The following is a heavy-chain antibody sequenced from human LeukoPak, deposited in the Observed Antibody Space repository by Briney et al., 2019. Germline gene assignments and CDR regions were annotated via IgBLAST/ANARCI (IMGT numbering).Heavy chain of an antibody. CDR1: GGSFSGYY. V-gene: IGHV4-34*01. CDR2: INHSGGT. Sequence: SETLSLTCAVYGGSFSGYYWSWIRQPPGKGLEWIGEINHSGGTNYNPSLKSRVTISVDTSKNQFSLKLSSVTAADTAVYYCARVKGYYYGSGSYYNSKPFDYWGQGTLVTVSS. CDR3: ARVKGYYYGSGSYYNSKPFDY. J-gene: IGHJ4*02. D-gene: IGHD3-10*01.